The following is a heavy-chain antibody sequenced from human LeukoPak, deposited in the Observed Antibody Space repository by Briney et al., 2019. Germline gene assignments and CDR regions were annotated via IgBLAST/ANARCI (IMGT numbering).Heavy chain of an antibody. J-gene: IGHJ1*01. V-gene: IGHV3-30*18. Sequence: GGSLRLSCAASGFTFSSYGMHWVRQAPGKGLEWVAVISYDGSNKYYADSVKGRFTISRDNSKNTLYLQMNSLRAEDTAVYYCAKGPPDTVQYFQHWGQGTLVTVSS. CDR3: AKGPPDTVQYFQH. CDR2: ISYDGSNK. D-gene: IGHD5-18*01. CDR1: GFTFSSYG.